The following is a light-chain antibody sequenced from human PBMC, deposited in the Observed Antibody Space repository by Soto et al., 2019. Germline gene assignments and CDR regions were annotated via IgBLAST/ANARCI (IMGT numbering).Light chain of an antibody. J-gene: IGKJ3*01. CDR3: QQGSNWPLFT. Sequence: IVLTQSPGTLSLSPGESATLSCRSSQSVDSTYITWYQQKPGQAPRLLIYTTSNRATGIPARFSGSGSRTDFTPTISSLEPEDFAVYYCQQGSNWPLFTFRPGTKVDI. CDR1: QSVDSTY. V-gene: IGKV3-11*01. CDR2: TTS.